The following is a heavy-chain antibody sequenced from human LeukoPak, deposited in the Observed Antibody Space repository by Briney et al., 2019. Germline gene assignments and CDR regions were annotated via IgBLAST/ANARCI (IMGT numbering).Heavy chain of an antibody. D-gene: IGHD3-9*01. V-gene: IGHV4-59*01. J-gene: IGHJ3*01. Sequence: SETLSLTCTVSGGSISSYYWSWIRQPPGKGLEWIGYVYYTGNTNYNPSLKSRVIISVDTSKNQFSLNLNSVTTADTAVYYCARDRLGMGDAFDLWGRGTMVTVSS. CDR3: ARDRLGMGDAFDL. CDR2: VYYTGNT. CDR1: GGSISSYY.